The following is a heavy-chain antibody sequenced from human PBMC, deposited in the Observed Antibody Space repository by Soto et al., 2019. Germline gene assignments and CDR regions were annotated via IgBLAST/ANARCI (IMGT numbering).Heavy chain of an antibody. CDR1: GGSISSGGYY. V-gene: IGHV4-31*03. CDR2: IYYSGST. J-gene: IGHJ5*02. CDR3: AAYYDSSGYYLGHWFDP. D-gene: IGHD3-22*01. Sequence: SETLSLTCTVSGGSISSGGYYWSWIRQHPGKGLEWIGYIYYSGSTYYNPSLKSRVTISVDTSKNQFSLKLSSVTAADTAVYYCAAYYDSSGYYLGHWFDPWGQGTLVTVSS.